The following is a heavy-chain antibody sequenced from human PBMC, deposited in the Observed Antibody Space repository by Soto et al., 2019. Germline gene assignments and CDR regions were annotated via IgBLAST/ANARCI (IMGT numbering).Heavy chain of an antibody. CDR2: ISGSGGST. V-gene: IGHV3-23*01. CDR3: AKGHDYPYYYYYMDV. D-gene: IGHD4-17*01. CDR1: GFTFSSYA. Sequence: GGSLRLSCAASGFTFSSYAMSWVRQAPGKGLEWVSAISGSGGSTYYADSVKGRFTISRDNSKNTLYLQMNSLRAEDTAVYYCAKGHDYPYYYYYMDVWGKGTTVTVSS. J-gene: IGHJ6*03.